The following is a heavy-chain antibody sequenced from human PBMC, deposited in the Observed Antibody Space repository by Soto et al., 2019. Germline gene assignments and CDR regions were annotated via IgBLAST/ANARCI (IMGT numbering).Heavy chain of an antibody. CDR2: IYPGDSDT. CDR1: GYSFTSYW. J-gene: IGHJ4*02. Sequence: GESLKISCKGSGYSFTSYWIGWVRQMPGKGLEWMGIIYPGDSDTRYSPSFQGQVTISADKSISTAYLQWSSLKASDTAMYYCASSRHSSSYYFDYWGQGTLVTVSS. D-gene: IGHD6-13*01. CDR3: ASSRHSSSYYFDY. V-gene: IGHV5-51*01.